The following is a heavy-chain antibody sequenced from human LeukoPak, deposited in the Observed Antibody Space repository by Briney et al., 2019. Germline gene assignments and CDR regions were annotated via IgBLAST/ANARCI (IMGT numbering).Heavy chain of an antibody. CDR3: AKSSSPMVVVVISDSYFDL. J-gene: IGHJ2*01. V-gene: IGHV3-21*04. Sequence: PGGSLRLSCAAPGFTFSSYSMNWVRQAPGKGLEWVSSISSSSSYIYYADSVKGRFTISRDNAKNSLYLQMNGLRLEDMALYYCAKSSSPMVVVVISDSYFDLWGRGTLVTVSS. CDR1: GFTFSSYS. CDR2: ISSSSSYI. D-gene: IGHD3-22*01.